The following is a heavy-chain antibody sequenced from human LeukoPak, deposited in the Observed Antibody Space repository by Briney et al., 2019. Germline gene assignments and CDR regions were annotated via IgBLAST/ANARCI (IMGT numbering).Heavy chain of an antibody. D-gene: IGHD6-13*01. CDR1: GGSISSSSYY. Sequence: PSETLSLTRTVSGGSISSSSYYWGWIRQPPGKGLEWIGSIYYSGSTYYNPSLKSRVTISVDTSKNQFSLKLSSVTAADTAVYYCARVFLPGYLDWFDPWGQGTLVTVSS. V-gene: IGHV4-39*07. CDR3: ARVFLPGYLDWFDP. J-gene: IGHJ5*02. CDR2: IYYSGST.